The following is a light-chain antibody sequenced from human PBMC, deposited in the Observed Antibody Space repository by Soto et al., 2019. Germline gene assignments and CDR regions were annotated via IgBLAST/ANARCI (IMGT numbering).Light chain of an antibody. J-gene: IGKJ2*01. CDR3: QMLNIYAYT. Sequence: DIQLTQSPSFLSASVGDRVTITCRASQGISSYLAWYQQKPGKAPKLLIYAASTLQSGVPSRFSGSESGTEFTLTISSLQPEDFATYYCQMLNIYAYTFSQGTKLEIK. V-gene: IGKV1-9*01. CDR2: AAS. CDR1: QGISSY.